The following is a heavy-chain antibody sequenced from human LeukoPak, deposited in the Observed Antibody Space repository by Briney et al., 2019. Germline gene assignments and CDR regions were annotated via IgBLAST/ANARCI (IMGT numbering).Heavy chain of an antibody. Sequence: SETLSLTCAVSGGSFSGYCWSWIRQPPGKGLEWVGEINDSGSTNYNPSLKSRVTISVDTSKNQVSLKLSSLTAADTAVYYCARIDSWSWYGGFDYWGQGTLVTVSS. V-gene: IGHV4-34*01. J-gene: IGHJ4*02. CDR3: ARIDSWSWYGGFDY. D-gene: IGHD6-13*01. CDR2: INDSGST. CDR1: GGSFSGYC.